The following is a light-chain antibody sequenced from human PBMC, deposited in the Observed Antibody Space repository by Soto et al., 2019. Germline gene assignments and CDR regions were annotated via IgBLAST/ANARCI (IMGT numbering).Light chain of an antibody. CDR2: DVS. V-gene: IGLV2-14*01. CDR3: SSYTSSSTLDV. J-gene: IGLJ1*01. Sequence: QCVLNQPASGSGSPGQSITISCTGTSSDVGGYNYVSWYQQHPGKAPKLMIYDVSNRPSGVSNRFSGSKSGNTASLTISGLQAEDEADYYCSSYTSSSTLDVFGTGTKVTVL. CDR1: SSDVGGYNY.